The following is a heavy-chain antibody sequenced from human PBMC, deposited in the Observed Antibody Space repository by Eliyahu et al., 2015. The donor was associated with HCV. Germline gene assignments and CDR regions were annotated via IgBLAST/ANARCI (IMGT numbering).Heavy chain of an antibody. V-gene: IGHV4-34*01. CDR2: INHSGSI. D-gene: IGHD3-3*01. Sequence: QVQLQQWGAGLLKPSETLSLTCAVYGGSFSGNYWSWFRQPPGKGLEWIGEINHSGSINYNPSLKSRVTISIDTSKNQFSLKLSSVTAADTAVYYCAREPRITIFGVVISNGMDVWGQGTTVTVSS. CDR3: AREPRITIFGVVISNGMDV. CDR1: GGSFSGNY. J-gene: IGHJ6*02.